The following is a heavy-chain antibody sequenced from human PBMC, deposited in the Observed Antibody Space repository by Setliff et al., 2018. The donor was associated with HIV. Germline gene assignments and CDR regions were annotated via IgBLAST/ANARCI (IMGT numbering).Heavy chain of an antibody. CDR2: IYHTGKT. J-gene: IGHJ5*02. Sequence: KPSETLSLTCTVSGGSISSHYWSWIRQPPGKGLEWIGSIYHTGKTYYNSALKNRLTVSVDTSKNQFSLELSSVTAADTAMYYCASRIYYYDESRVLREEGFVPWGQGTLVTVSS. V-gene: IGHV4-59*04. D-gene: IGHD3-22*01. CDR1: GGSISSHY. CDR3: ASRIYYYDESRVLREEGFVP.